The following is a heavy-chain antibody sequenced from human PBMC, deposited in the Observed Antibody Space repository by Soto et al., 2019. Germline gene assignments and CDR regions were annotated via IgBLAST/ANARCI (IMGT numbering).Heavy chain of an antibody. Sequence: PSETLSLTCTFSGGSISSGGYYWSWIRQHPGKGLEWIGYIYYSGSTYYNPSLKSRVTISVDTSKNQFSLKLSSVTAADTAVYYCARGGRRSPVMDVWGQGTTVTVSS. CDR1: GGSISSGGYY. CDR3: ARGGRRSPVMDV. J-gene: IGHJ6*02. V-gene: IGHV4-31*03. CDR2: IYYSGST.